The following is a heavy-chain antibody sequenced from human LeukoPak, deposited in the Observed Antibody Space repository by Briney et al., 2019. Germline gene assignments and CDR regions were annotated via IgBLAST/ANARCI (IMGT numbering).Heavy chain of an antibody. CDR1: GYTFTGYY. Sequence: ASVKVSCKASGYTFTGYYMHWVRQAPGQGLEWMGWINPNSGGTNYAQKFQGRVTMTRDTSISTAYMELSRLRSDDTAVYYCAREDDISTGWTSDWGQGTLVTVSS. CDR2: INPNSGGT. D-gene: IGHD3-9*01. J-gene: IGHJ4*02. CDR3: AREDDISTGWTSD. V-gene: IGHV1-2*02.